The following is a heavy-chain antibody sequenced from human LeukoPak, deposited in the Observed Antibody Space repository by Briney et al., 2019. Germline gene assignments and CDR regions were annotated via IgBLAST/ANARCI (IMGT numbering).Heavy chain of an antibody. CDR2: INPNNGDT. CDR1: GYTFTAYY. D-gene: IGHD3-10*01. Sequence: ASVKVSCTASGYTFTAYYMHWLRQAPGQGLEWMGWINPNNGDTNYAQKFQGRVTMTRDTSITTAYMELNRLKSDDTAVFYCARDGGLDYWGQGTLVTVSS. V-gene: IGHV1-2*02. J-gene: IGHJ4*02. CDR3: ARDGGLDY.